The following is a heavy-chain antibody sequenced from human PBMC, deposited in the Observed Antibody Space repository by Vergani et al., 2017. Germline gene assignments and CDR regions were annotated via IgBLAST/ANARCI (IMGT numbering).Heavy chain of an antibody. Sequence: QVQLQESGPGLVKPSQTLSLTCTVSGGSISSGSYYWCWIRQPAGKGLEWIGRIYTSGSTNYNPSLKSRVTISVDTSKNQFSLKLSSVTAADTAVYYCARAYCGGDCYAPYYYYGMDVWGQGTTVTVSS. D-gene: IGHD2-21*02. CDR3: ARAYCGGDCYAPYYYYGMDV. CDR1: GGSISSGSYY. CDR2: IYTSGST. J-gene: IGHJ6*02. V-gene: IGHV4-61*02.